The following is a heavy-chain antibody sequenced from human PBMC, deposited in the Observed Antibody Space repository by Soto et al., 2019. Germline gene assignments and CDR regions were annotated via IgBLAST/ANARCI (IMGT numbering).Heavy chain of an antibody. Sequence: RLSCAASGFTFSSYGMHWVRQAPGKGLEWVAVIWYDGSNKYYADSVKGRFTISRDNSKNTLYLQMNSLRAEDTTVYYCARFRDILTGYLDYWGQGTLVTVSS. J-gene: IGHJ4*02. CDR3: ARFRDILTGYLDY. V-gene: IGHV3-33*01. CDR2: IWYDGSNK. CDR1: GFTFSSYG. D-gene: IGHD3-9*01.